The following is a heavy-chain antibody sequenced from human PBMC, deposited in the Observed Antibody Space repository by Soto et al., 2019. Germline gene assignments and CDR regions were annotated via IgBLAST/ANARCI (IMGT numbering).Heavy chain of an antibody. CDR1: GFTFTSYD. Sequence: QFQLVQSGGEVKRPGASVKVSCKASGFTFTSYDITWVLQAPGQGRKWMGWISASNGNTDYSRKCQDRVTMTTDTSTSTAYLELRSLRFDDTAVDYWGRGTRGSPPCYVGMDVWGQGSKVTVSS. CDR2: ISASNGNT. CDR3: GRGTRGSPPCYVGMDV. V-gene: IGHV1-18*04. J-gene: IGHJ6*02. D-gene: IGHD2-15*01.